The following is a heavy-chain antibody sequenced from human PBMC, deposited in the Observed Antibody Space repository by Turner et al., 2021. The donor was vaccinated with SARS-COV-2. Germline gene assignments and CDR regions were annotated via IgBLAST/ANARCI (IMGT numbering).Heavy chain of an antibody. V-gene: IGHV1-69*01. CDR3: AAGYYDILTGYYSYYYYGMDV. CDR2: IIPIFGIA. CDR1: GGTFGRYA. Sequence: QVQLVQSGAEVKKPGSSVKVSCKASGGTFGRYAISWVRQAPGQGLEWMGGIIPIFGIANYAQKFQGRVTITADESTSTAYMELSSLRSEDTAVYYCAAGYYDILTGYYSYYYYGMDVWGQGTTVTVSS. D-gene: IGHD3-9*01. J-gene: IGHJ6*02.